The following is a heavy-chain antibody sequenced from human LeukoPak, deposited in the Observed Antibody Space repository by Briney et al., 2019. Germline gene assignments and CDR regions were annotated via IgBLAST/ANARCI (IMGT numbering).Heavy chain of an antibody. J-gene: IGHJ4*02. V-gene: IGHV6-1*01. CDR3: ARERNYDSSGYYHYYFDY. Sequence: SQTLSLTCAISGDSVSSNSAAWNWIRQSPSRGLEWLGRTYYRSKWYNDYAVSVKSRTTINPDTSKNQFSLQLNSVTPEDTAVYYCARERNYDSSGYYHYYFDYWGQGTLVTVSS. CDR1: GDSVSSNSAA. D-gene: IGHD3-22*01. CDR2: TYYRSKWYN.